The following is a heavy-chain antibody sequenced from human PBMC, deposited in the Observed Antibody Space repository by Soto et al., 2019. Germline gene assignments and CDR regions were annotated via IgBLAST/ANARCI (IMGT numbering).Heavy chain of an antibody. CDR2: INHSGST. D-gene: IGHD3-3*01. V-gene: IGHV4-34*01. CDR1: GGSFSGYY. CDR3: ARGVADWTYCDFWSGYRHDAFDI. Sequence: ETLSLTCAVDGGSFSGYYWSGIRQPPGKGLEGSGEINHSGSTNYNPSPNNPVPISEDTSKNQFSLKLSPVNAADTAVYYCARGVADWTYCDFWSGYRHDAFDIWGQGTMVTVSS. J-gene: IGHJ3*02.